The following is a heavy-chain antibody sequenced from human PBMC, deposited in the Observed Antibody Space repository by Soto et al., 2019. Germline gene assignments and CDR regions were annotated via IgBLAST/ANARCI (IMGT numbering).Heavy chain of an antibody. CDR2: IWYDGSHP. Sequence: QVQLVESGGGVVQPGRSPRLSCAASGFIFRDYAMHWVRQAPGKGLEWVAVIWYDGSHPYYADSVKGRFTISRDNAKNTLYLQMNSLRVEDTAVYFCAREKKEKATDYWGQGALVTVSS. CDR1: GFIFRDYA. V-gene: IGHV3-33*01. J-gene: IGHJ4*02. CDR3: AREKKEKATDY.